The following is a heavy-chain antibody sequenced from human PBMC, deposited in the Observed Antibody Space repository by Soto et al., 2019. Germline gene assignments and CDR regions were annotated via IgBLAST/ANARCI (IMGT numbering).Heavy chain of an antibody. V-gene: IGHV2-26*01. CDR3: ARIIGDSGRWLFDY. CDR2: IFSTDDK. J-gene: IGHJ4*02. Sequence: QVIWKESGPALVQSTETLTLTCTVSGFSLSDARMGVAWIRQPPGKALEWLAHIFSTDDKSDRTSLRSSLTIAKDTSKSQAVLTMINLAPVNTATYSCARIIGDSGRWLFDYWGQGSLFTLAS. D-gene: IGHD2-21*02. CDR1: GFSLSDARMG.